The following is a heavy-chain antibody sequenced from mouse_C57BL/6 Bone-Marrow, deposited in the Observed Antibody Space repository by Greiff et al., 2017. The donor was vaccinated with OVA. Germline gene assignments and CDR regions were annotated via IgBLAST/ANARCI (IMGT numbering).Heavy chain of an antibody. D-gene: IGHD2-4*01. V-gene: IGHV1-54*01. CDR3: ARDYYDYTDY. CDR1: GYAFTNYL. Sequence: QVQLKESGAELVRPGTSVKVSCKASGYAFTNYLIEWVKQRPGQGLEWIGVINPGSGGTNYNEKFKGKATLTADKSSSTAYMQLSSLTSEDSAVYFCARDYYDYTDYWGQGTSVTVSS. J-gene: IGHJ4*01. CDR2: INPGSGGT.